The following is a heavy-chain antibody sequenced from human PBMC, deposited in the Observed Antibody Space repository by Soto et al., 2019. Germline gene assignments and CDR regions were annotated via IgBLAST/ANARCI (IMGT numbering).Heavy chain of an antibody. V-gene: IGHV1-2*02. D-gene: IGHD2-15*01. J-gene: IGHJ3*01. CDR3: ARDVNCSGGSCYFDGFDV. CDR2: INPNNGGT. Sequence: ASVKVSCKASGCTFTGYSMHWVRQAPGQGLEWMGWINPNNGGTNYAQKFQGRVTMTRDTSISTAYMELSRLRSDDTAVYYCARDVNCSGGSCYFDGFDVWGQGTMVTVSS. CDR1: GCTFTGYS.